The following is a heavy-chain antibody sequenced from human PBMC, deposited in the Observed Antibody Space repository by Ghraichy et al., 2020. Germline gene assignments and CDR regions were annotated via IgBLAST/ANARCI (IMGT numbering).Heavy chain of an antibody. J-gene: IGHJ4*02. CDR2: IYYSGST. V-gene: IGHV4-59*08. CDR1: GGSISSYY. Sequence: SETLSLTCTVSGGSISSYYWSWIRQPPGKGLEWIGYIYYSGSTNYNPSLKSRVTISVDTSKNQFSLKLSSVTAADTAVYYCARQRGSSGYYYDFDYWGQGTLVTVSS. D-gene: IGHD3-22*01. CDR3: ARQRGSSGYYYDFDY.